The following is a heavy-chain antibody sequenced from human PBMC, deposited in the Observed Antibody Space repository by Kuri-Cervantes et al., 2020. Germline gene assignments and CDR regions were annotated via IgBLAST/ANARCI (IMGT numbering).Heavy chain of an antibody. Sequence: SETLSLTCTVSGGSISSYYWSWIRQPPGKGLEWIGYIYYSGSTNYNPSLKSRVTISVDTSKNQFSLKLSSVTAADTAVYYCARVRDDCSSTSCYLFDYWGQGTLVTVSS. D-gene: IGHD2-2*01. J-gene: IGHJ4*02. CDR1: GGSISSYY. V-gene: IGHV4-59*08. CDR3: ARVRDDCSSTSCYLFDY. CDR2: IYYSGST.